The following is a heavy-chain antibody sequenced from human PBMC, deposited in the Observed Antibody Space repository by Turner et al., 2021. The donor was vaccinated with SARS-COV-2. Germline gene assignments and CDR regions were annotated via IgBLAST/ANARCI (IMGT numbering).Heavy chain of an antibody. CDR1: GFTFSSHS. CDR3: AREDDFWSGYHHYGMDV. Sequence: EVQLVESGGGLVKPGGSLRLSCAASGFTFSSHSMNWVRQAPGKGLEWVSSISSTSSYIYYADSVKGRFTISRDNAKNSLYLQMNSLRAEDTAVYYCAREDDFWSGYHHYGMDVWGQGTTVTVSS. J-gene: IGHJ6*02. D-gene: IGHD3-3*01. V-gene: IGHV3-21*01. CDR2: ISSTSSYI.